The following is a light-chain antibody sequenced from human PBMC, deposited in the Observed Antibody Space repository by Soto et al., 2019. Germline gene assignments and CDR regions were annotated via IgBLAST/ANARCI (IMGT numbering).Light chain of an antibody. CDR2: GAS. CDR3: QKYNNRPRT. V-gene: IGKV1-27*01. Sequence: DIQMTQSPSSLSASVGDRVTITCRASQGISTYLAWYQQKPGKVPKLLISGASTLQLGVTSRFSGSGSGTYFTLTISSLQPEDVATYYCQKYNNRPRTFGAGTKVEIK. J-gene: IGKJ3*01. CDR1: QGISTY.